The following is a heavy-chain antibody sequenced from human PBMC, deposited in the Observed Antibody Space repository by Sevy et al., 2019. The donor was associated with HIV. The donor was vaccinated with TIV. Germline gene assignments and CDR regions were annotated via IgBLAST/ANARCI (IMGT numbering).Heavy chain of an antibody. CDR1: GSTLSKLS. Sequence: ASVKVSCKVSGSTLSKLSMHWVRLAPRKGLEWMGRFDPEDGETIYSQKFQGRVTMTEDTSTDTAYMELSSLRSEDTAVYHCAAAREYYEDTSGYLDYWGQGTLVTVSS. V-gene: IGHV1-24*01. CDR3: AAAREYYEDTSGYLDY. J-gene: IGHJ4*02. D-gene: IGHD3-22*01. CDR2: FDPEDGET.